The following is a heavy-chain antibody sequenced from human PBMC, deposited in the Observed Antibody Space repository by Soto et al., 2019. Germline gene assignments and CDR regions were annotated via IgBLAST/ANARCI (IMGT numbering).Heavy chain of an antibody. J-gene: IGHJ4*02. Sequence: QVQLVQSGAEEKKPGASVKVSCKASGYTFTSYAMHWVRQAPGQRLEWMGWINAGNGNTKYSQKFQGRVTITRDTSASPAYMELSSLRSEDTAVYYCAGGIVVVTALDYWGQGTLVTVSS. CDR1: GYTFTSYA. CDR2: INAGNGNT. D-gene: IGHD2-21*02. V-gene: IGHV1-3*05. CDR3: AGGIVVVTALDY.